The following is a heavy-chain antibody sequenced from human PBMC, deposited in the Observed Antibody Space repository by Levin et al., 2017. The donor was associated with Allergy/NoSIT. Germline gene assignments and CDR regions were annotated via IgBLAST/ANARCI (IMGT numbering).Heavy chain of an antibody. D-gene: IGHD3-16*01. V-gene: IGHV3-30*18. CDR1: GFTFSSYG. J-gene: IGHJ6*02. CDR3: AKDLAGQYYGVDV. Sequence: GESLKISCAASGFTFSSYGMHWVRQAPGKGLEWVAVISYDGSNKYYVDSVKGRFTISRDTSENTLYLQMNSLRVEDTAVYYCAKDLAGQYYGVDVWGHGTTVTVSS. CDR2: ISYDGSNK.